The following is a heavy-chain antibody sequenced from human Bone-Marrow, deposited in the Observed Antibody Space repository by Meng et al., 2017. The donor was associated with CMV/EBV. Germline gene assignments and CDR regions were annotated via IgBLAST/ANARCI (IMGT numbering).Heavy chain of an antibody. D-gene: IGHD3-10*01. CDR2: INPNSADT. CDR1: GYTFTDYY. V-gene: IGHV1-2*02. J-gene: IGHJ4*02. CDR3: ARVGRRGVPIDYFDY. Sequence: ASVKVSCKASGYTFTDYYIHWVRQAPGQGLDWMGWINPNSADTKYVQKFQGRVTMTRDTSIGTAYMELSRLRSDDTAVYYCARVGRRGVPIDYFDYWGQGTLVTVSS.